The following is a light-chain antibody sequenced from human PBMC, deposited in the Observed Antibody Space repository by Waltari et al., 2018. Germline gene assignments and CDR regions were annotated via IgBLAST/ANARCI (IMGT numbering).Light chain of an antibody. CDR1: QGISDS. CDR2: DAF. Sequence: DILLTQAPSSLSASVRDRVTITCRAGQGISDSLAWYQQIPGKAPKVLLHDAFSLESGVPSRFGGSGSGTEFTLTISRLQPEDFATYYCQQYFDFPRTFGQGTRGDI. CDR3: QQYFDFPRT. J-gene: IGKJ1*01. V-gene: IGKV1-NL1*01.